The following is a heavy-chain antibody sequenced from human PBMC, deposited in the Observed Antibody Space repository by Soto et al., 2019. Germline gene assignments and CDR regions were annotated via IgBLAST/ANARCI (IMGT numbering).Heavy chain of an antibody. Sequence: GGSLRLSCAASGFRFSDYSMNWVRQAPGRGLEWVSYISSSSFTIHYADSVEGRFAISRDNAKNSLYLQMNSLRVEDTAVYYFSCDDTAFWGGHMDYRGQGVLVTVSS. D-gene: IGHD3-3*01. CDR2: ISSSSFTI. CDR1: GFRFSDYS. J-gene: IGHJ4*02. CDR3: SCDDTAFWGGHMDY. V-gene: IGHV3-48*01.